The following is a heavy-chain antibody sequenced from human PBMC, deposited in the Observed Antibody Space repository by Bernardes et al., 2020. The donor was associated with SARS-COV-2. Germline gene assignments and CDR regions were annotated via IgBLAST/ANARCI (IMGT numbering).Heavy chain of an antibody. J-gene: IGHJ4*02. D-gene: IGHD2-15*01. Sequence: LRLSCAASGFSVSAYWMHWVRQVPGEGLVWVSRINEDGRVINYADSVKGRFTIYRDIAHNTLYLQMDSLRADDTAVYYCARDFGGNSDYWGQGTLVTVSS. V-gene: IGHV3-74*01. CDR1: GFSVSAYW. CDR2: INEDGRVI. CDR3: ARDFGGNSDY.